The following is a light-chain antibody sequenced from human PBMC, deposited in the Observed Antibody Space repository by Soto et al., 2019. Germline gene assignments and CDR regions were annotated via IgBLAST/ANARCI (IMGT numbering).Light chain of an antibody. Sequence: QSVLTQPPSASGSPGQSVAISCTGTSSDVGGYNYVSWYQQHPGKAPKLIIYEARNRPSGVPDRFSGSKSGNTASLTISGLQAADEADYYCSLYTSENTYGFGTGT. V-gene: IGLV2-18*01. CDR1: SSDVGGYNY. J-gene: IGLJ1*01. CDR2: EAR. CDR3: SLYTSENTYG.